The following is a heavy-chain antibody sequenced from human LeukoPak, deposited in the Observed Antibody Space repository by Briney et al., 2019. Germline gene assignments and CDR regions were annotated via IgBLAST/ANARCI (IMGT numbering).Heavy chain of an antibody. J-gene: IGHJ4*02. V-gene: IGHV4-4*07. D-gene: IGHD6-19*01. CDR2: IYSSGST. CDR1: GGSISSYY. Sequence: SETLSLTCTVSGGSISSYYWSWIRQPAGKGLEWIGRIYSSGSTNYNPSLKSRVTTSADTSKNQFSLKLSSVTAADTAVYYCAGGGLVPFYFDYWGQGTLVTVSS. CDR3: AGGGLVPFYFDY.